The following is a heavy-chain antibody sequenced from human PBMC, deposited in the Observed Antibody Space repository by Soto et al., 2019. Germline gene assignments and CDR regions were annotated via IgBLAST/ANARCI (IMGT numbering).Heavy chain of an antibody. Sequence: PGGSLRLSCTTSGFSFGDYAMTWVRQAPGKGLEWVGFIRNPGYGGTTEYATSVKGRFIISRDDSMSSAYLQLKSLKVDDSAVYYCVRGSFGYYGTWGQGTLVSVSS. D-gene: IGHD3-3*01. V-gene: IGHV3-49*04. CDR1: GFSFGDYA. J-gene: IGHJ5*02. CDR3: VRGSFGYYGT. CDR2: IRNPGYGGTT.